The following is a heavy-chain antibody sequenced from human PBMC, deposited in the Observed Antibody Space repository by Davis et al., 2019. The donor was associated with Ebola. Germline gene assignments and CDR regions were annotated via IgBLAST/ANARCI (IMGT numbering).Heavy chain of an antibody. D-gene: IGHD5-12*01. CDR3: ARAGIEWDLEDAFDI. V-gene: IGHV3-64*01. Sequence: GESLKISCAASGFTFSSYAMHWVRQAPGKGLEYVSAISSNGGSTYYANSVKGRFTISRDNSKNTLYLQMGSLRAEDMAVYYCARAGIEWDLEDAFDIWGQGTMVTVSS. J-gene: IGHJ3*02. CDR1: GFTFSSYA. CDR2: ISSNGGST.